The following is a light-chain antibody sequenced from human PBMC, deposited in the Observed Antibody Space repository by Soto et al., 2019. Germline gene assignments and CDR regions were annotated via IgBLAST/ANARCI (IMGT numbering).Light chain of an antibody. Sequence: EMVLTQSPGTLSLSPGERATLSCRASQSVSSAYLAWYQHKPGQPPTLLIYAASSRVTGIPDRFSGSGSGTAFTLTISRLEPEDFAVYYCQQYVSSSTWTFGQGTKVEIK. J-gene: IGKJ1*01. CDR1: QSVSSAY. CDR2: AAS. CDR3: QQYVSSSTWT. V-gene: IGKV3-20*01.